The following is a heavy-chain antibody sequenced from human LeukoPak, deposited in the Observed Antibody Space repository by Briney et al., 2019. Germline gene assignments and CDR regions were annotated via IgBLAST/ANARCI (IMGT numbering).Heavy chain of an antibody. CDR1: GYTFTSYD. D-gene: IGHD3-3*01. J-gene: IGHJ4*02. CDR3: ARANPLTYYDFWSGLYYFDY. CDR2: MNPNSGNT. V-gene: IGHV1-8*01. Sequence: ASVKVSCKASGYTFTSYDIYWVRQATGQGLEWMGWMNPNSGNTGYAQKFQGRVTMTRNTSISTAYMELSSLRSEDTAVYYCARANPLTYYDFWSGLYYFDYWGQGTLVTVSS.